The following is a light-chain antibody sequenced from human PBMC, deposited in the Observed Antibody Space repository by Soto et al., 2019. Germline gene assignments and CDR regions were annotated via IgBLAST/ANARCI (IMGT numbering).Light chain of an antibody. V-gene: IGKV3-20*01. CDR1: QSVSSSY. J-gene: IGKJ2*01. CDR2: GVS. CDR3: QHFGSSSYT. Sequence: DIVLTQSPGTLSLSPGERATLSCRASQSVSSSYLAWYQQRPGQAPRLLMCGVSSRATGIPDRFSGSGSGTDFTLTISRLEPEDFAVYYCQHFGSSSYTFDQGTKLEIK.